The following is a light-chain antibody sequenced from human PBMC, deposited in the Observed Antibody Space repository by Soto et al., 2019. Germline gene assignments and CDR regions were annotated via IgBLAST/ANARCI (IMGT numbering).Light chain of an antibody. Sequence: DIVMTQTPLSSPVTLGQAASISCRSSQSLLHSDGNTYLRWFQQRPGQTPRLLIYKVSDRFSGVPDRFSCSGAGTDFTLTISRVEAEDVGIYYCMQATQAHWTFGQGTKVEIK. V-gene: IGKV2-24*01. CDR1: QSLLHSDGNTY. CDR3: MQATQAHWT. CDR2: KVS. J-gene: IGKJ1*01.